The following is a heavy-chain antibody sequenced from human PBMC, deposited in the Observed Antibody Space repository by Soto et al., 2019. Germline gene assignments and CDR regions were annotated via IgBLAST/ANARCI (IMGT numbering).Heavy chain of an antibody. V-gene: IGHV5-51*01. J-gene: IGHJ4*02. Sequence: SLHTSCQCSGYTFSNFWIAWVRQLPGKGLEWMGIIYPGDYETRYSPSFHGKVTISADRSIGTAYLQWSSLEASDSAFYFCARSPRSSPYFDYWGQGALVTVSS. D-gene: IGHD6-13*01. CDR2: IYPGDYET. CDR3: ARSPRSSPYFDY. CDR1: GYTFSNFW.